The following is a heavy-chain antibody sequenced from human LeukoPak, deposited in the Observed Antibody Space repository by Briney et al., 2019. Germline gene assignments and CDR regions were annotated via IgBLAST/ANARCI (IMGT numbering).Heavy chain of an antibody. CDR2: IYQSGSGSS. CDR3: ARLLGRRGLDFDY. D-gene: IGHD2-15*01. CDR1: GGSIISSNYY. Sequence: SETLSLTCSVSGGSIISSNYYWGWIRQPPGKGLEWIGSIYQSGSGSSYYNPPLKSRVTISVDTSKNQFSLKLSSVTAADTAVYYCARLLGRRGLDFDYWGQGTLVTVSS. V-gene: IGHV4-39*01. J-gene: IGHJ4*02.